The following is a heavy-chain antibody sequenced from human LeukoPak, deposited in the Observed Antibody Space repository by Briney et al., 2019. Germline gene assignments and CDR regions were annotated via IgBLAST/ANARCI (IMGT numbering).Heavy chain of an antibody. V-gene: IGHV3-74*01. CDR2: IKGDGST. D-gene: IGHD3-22*01. CDR3: ARAPAEIGGYYPEYFRH. CDR1: GFTFSRYW. J-gene: IGHJ1*01. Sequence: GGSLRLSCAASGFTFSRYWMHWVRQAPGKGLVWVARIKGDGSTNYADSVKGRFAISRDNAKNTVSLQMNSLRAEDTGVYYCARAPAEIGGYYPEYFRHWGQGTLVTVSS.